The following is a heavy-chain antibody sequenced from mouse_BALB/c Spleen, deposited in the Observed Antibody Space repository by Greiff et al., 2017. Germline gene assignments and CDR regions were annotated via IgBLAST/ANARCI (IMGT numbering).Heavy chain of an antibody. V-gene: IGHV14-4*02. J-gene: IGHJ2*01. CDR1: GFNIKDYY. CDR3: KGYYGSSGY. Sequence: VQLQQSGAELVRSGASVKLSCTASGFNIKDYYMHWVKQRPEQGLEWIGWIDPENGDTEYAPKFQGKATMTADTSSNTAYLQLSSLTSEDTAVYCCKGYYGSSGYWGQGTTLTVSS. D-gene: IGHD1-1*01. CDR2: IDPENGDT.